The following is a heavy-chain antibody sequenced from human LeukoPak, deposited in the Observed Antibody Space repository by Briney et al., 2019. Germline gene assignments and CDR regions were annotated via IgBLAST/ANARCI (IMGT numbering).Heavy chain of an antibody. CDR2: ISWDGGST. V-gene: IGHV3-43*01. J-gene: IGHJ6*03. D-gene: IGHD3-10*01. CDR1: GFTFDDYT. CDR3: AKDGGRGYYYYYMDV. Sequence: PGGSLRLSCAASGFTFDDYTMHWVRQAPGKGLEWVSLISWDGGSTYYADSVKGRFTISRDNSKNSLYLQMNSLRTEDTALYYCAKDGGRGYYYYYMDVWGKGTTVTISS.